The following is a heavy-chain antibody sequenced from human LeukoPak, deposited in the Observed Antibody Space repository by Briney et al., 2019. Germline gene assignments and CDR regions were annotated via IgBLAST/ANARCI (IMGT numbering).Heavy chain of an antibody. CDR1: GYTFTSYG. J-gene: IGHJ6*02. CDR2: ISAYNGNT. CDR3: ARSGSGSYLGYYGMDV. Sequence: ASVKVSCKASGYTFTSYGISWVRQAPGQGLEWMGWISAYNGNTNYAQKLQGRVTMTTDTSTSTAYMELRSLRSDDTAVYYRARSGSGSYLGYYGMDVWGQGTTVTVSS. D-gene: IGHD3-10*01. V-gene: IGHV1-18*01.